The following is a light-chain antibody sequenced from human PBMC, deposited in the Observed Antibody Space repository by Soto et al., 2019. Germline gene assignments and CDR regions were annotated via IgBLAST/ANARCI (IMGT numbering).Light chain of an antibody. Sequence: QSVLTQPPSVSGAPGQRVTISCTGSRSNIGAGYDVHWYQQVTGTAPKLLIYVNHNRPSGVPDRFSGSKSGTSASLVITGLQAEDEADYYCQSYDSSLSASVFGGGTKLTVL. V-gene: IGLV1-40*01. J-gene: IGLJ3*02. CDR2: VNH. CDR1: RSNIGAGYD. CDR3: QSYDSSLSASV.